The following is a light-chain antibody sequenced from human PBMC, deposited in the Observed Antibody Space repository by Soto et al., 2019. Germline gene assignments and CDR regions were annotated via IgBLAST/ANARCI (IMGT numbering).Light chain of an antibody. CDR2: DAS. J-gene: IGKJ2*01. CDR3: QQYNSSPYT. Sequence: DIQMTQSPSTLSASVGDRVTITCRASQSISSWLAWYQQKPGKAPNLLTYDASTLEIGVPSRFSGSGSGTDYTLTISSLQPDDFETYYCQQYNSSPYTFGQGTKLEIK. CDR1: QSISSW. V-gene: IGKV1-5*01.